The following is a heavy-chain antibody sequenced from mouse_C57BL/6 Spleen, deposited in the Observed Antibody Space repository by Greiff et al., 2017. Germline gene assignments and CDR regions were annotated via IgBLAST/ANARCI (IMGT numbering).Heavy chain of an antibody. CDR2: IDPETGGT. Sequence: VQLQQSGAELVRPGASVTLSCKASGYTFTDYEMHWVKPTPVHGLEWIGAIDPETGGTAYNQKFKGKAILTADKYSSTAYMELRSLTSEDSAVYYCTIRDNSNYDYAMAYWGQGTSVTVSS. V-gene: IGHV1-15*01. CDR3: TIRDNSNYDYAMAY. D-gene: IGHD2-5*01. J-gene: IGHJ4*01. CDR1: GYTFTDYE.